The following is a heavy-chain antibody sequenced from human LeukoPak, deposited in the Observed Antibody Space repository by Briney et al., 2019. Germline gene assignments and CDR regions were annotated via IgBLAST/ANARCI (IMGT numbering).Heavy chain of an antibody. CDR3: ARGDSYGPPFDY. CDR2: INPNSGGT. CDR1: GYTFTGYY. V-gene: IGHV1-2*02. J-gene: IGHJ4*02. D-gene: IGHD5-18*01. Sequence: ASVKVSRKASGYTFTGYYMHWVRQAPGQGLEWMGWINPNSGGTNYAQKFQGRVTMTRDTSISTAYMELSRLRSDDTAVYYCARGDSYGPPFDYWGQGTLVTVSS.